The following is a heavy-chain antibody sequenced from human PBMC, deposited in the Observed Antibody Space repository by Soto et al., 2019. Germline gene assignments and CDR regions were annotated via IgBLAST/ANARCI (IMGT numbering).Heavy chain of an antibody. D-gene: IGHD1-1*01. CDR2: INPNSGGT. V-gene: IGHV1-2*02. J-gene: IGHJ4*02. CDR3: AREPATAKPEGVDF. Sequence: AASVKVSGKASGYTFSDYYIHWVRQAPGQGLEWMGWINPNSGGTKYAPKFQGGVTMTRDTSITTAYMELSRLRSGDTAMYYCAREPATAKPEGVDFWGQGTLVTVSS. CDR1: GYTFSDYY.